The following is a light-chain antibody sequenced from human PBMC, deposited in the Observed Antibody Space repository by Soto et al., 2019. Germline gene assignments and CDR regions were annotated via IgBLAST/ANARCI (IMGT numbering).Light chain of an antibody. Sequence: DIVLTQSPGALSLSPGERATLSCRASQSVSSSFLSWYQQKPGQAPRLLIYGASSRSTVLPDRFSGSGSGTDFTLTISRLEPEDFAVYYCQQYDRSPRTFGQGTKVEIK. V-gene: IGKV3-20*01. CDR1: QSVSSSF. J-gene: IGKJ1*01. CDR2: GAS. CDR3: QQYDRSPRT.